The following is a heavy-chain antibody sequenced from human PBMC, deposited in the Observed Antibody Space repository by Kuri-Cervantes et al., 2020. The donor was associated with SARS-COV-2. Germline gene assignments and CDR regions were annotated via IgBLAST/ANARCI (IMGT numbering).Heavy chain of an antibody. CDR3: ARATSLVPTFDI. Sequence: SETLSLTCAVYGGSFSGYYWSWIRQPPGKGLEWIGEINHSGSTNYNPSLKSRVTVSVDTSKNQFSLKLSSVTAADTAMYYCARATSLVPTFDIWGQGTTVTVSS. V-gene: IGHV4-34*01. J-gene: IGHJ3*02. D-gene: IGHD6-6*01. CDR1: GGSFSGYY. CDR2: INHSGST.